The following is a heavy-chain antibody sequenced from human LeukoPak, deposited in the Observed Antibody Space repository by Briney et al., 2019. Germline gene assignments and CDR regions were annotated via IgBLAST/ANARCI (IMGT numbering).Heavy chain of an antibody. CDR3: AKDSAFYYIDV. V-gene: IGHV3-30*02. Sequence: GGSLRLSCVASGFTFNNYGMHWVRQAPGKGLEWVAFIGYNGNNQYYAGSVKGRFTISRDNSKNTLYLQMNSLKGDDTAVYYCAKDSAFYYIDVWGKGTTVIISS. D-gene: IGHD3-10*01. CDR1: GFTFNNYG. CDR2: IGYNGNNQ. J-gene: IGHJ6*03.